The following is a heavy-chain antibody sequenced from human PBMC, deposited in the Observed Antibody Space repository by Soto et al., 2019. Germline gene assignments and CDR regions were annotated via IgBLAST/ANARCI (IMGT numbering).Heavy chain of an antibody. Sequence: SETLSLTCTVSGGSISSNYAWSWVRQPPGKGLEWIGEIYYSGRTSYKPSLRSRVTTSADKSKNLFTLNLRSVTAADTAVYFCVRGGHWRFDSWGQGILVTVSS. J-gene: IGHJ4*02. CDR2: IYYSGRT. CDR1: GGSISSNYA. CDR3: VRGGHWRFDS. V-gene: IGHV4-4*02.